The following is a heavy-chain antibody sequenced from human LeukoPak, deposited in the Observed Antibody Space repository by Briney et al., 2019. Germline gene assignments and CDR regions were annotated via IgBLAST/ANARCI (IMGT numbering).Heavy chain of an antibody. CDR1: GFTFRSYG. CDR2: SSATADDT. CDR3: AKKSDDMSTLYLFDE. V-gene: IGHV3-23*01. J-gene: IGHJ4*02. Sequence: GGSLRLSWAASGFTFRSYGMTWARQAPGEGLEWVSASSATADDTWYADSVKGRFTISRDNSKNTLYLELSSLRAGDTAMYYCAKKSDDMSTLYLFDEWGQGTLVSVSS. D-gene: IGHD3-9*01.